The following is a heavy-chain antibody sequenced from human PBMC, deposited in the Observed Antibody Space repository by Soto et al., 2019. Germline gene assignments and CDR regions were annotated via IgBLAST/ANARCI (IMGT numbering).Heavy chain of an antibody. V-gene: IGHV3-72*01. J-gene: IGHJ6*02. CDR3: ASRDALGMDV. CDR2: TRNKANSYTT. Sequence: EVQLVESGGGLVQPGGSLRLSCAASGFTFSDHYMDWVRQAPGKGLEWVGRTRNKANSYTTEYAASVKGRFIISRDDSKNSLYLQMNSRKTEDTAVYYCASRDALGMDVWGQGTTVTVSS. CDR1: GFTFSDHY.